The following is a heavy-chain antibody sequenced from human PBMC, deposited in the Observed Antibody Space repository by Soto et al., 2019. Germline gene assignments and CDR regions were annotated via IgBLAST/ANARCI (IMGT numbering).Heavy chain of an antibody. V-gene: IGHV4-4*02. CDR1: SGSISSSNW. CDR3: AMSGYCSSTSGCGSTYSYYYYMDV. D-gene: IGHD2-2*01. J-gene: IGHJ6*03. CDR2: IYHSGST. Sequence: QVQLQESGPGLVKPSGTLSLTCAVSSGSISSSNWWSWVRPPPGKGLEWIGEIYHSGSTNYNPSLKSRVTISVDKSKNQFSLKLSSVTAADTAVYYCAMSGYCSSTSGCGSTYSYYYYMDVWGKGTTVTVSS.